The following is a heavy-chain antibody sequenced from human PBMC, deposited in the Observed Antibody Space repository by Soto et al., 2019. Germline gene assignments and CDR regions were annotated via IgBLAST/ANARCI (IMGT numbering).Heavy chain of an antibody. D-gene: IGHD3-22*01. Sequence: PVGSLRLSCAASWFTVSSNYMSWVRQAPGKGLEWVSVIYSGGSTYYADSVKGRFTISRDNSKNTLYLQMNSLRAEDTAVYYCAREAPLGYSGYEDYYDSSGYAYYFDYWGQGTLVTVS. CDR3: AREAPLGYSGYEDYYDSSGYAYYFDY. V-gene: IGHV3-53*01. CDR2: IYSGGST. J-gene: IGHJ4*02. CDR1: WFTVSSNY.